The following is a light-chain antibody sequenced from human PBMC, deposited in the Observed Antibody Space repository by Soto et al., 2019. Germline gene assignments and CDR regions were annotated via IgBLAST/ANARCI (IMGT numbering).Light chain of an antibody. CDR2: EDR. CDR3: YSYAGTNSYV. J-gene: IGLJ1*01. V-gene: IGLV2-23*01. CDR1: NSDVGNYRL. Sequence: QSVLTQPASVSGSPGQSITISCTGTNSDVGNYRLVSWFQQHPGKAPQLIIYEDRQRPSGISNRFSGSKSGNTASLTISGLQAEDEADYYCYSYAGTNSYVFGGGTKLTVL.